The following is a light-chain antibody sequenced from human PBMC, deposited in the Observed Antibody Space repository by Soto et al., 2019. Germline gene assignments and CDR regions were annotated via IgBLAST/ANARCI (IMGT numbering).Light chain of an antibody. CDR1: QSVSSY. Sequence: EIVLTQSPGTLSLSPGERATLSCRASQSVSSYLAWYQQKPGQAPRLLIYDASNRATGIPARFRGSGSGTDFTLTISSLEPEDFAVYYCQQRSNWPPTFGQGTKVEIK. CDR2: DAS. V-gene: IGKV3-11*01. J-gene: IGKJ1*01. CDR3: QQRSNWPPT.